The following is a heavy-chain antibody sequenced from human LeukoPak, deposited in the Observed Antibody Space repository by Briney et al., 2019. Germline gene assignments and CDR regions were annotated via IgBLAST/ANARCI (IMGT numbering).Heavy chain of an antibody. CDR1: GGSISSYY. J-gene: IGHJ3*02. D-gene: IGHD3-10*01. Sequence: PSETLSLICSVSGGSISSYYWSWIRQPPGKGLEWIGYPYYSGSTNSNPSLKSRVTMSVDTSKNQFSLKLRSVTAADTAVYYCAKGGSGISNAFDIWGQGTMVTVSS. CDR3: AKGGSGISNAFDI. CDR2: PYYSGST. V-gene: IGHV4-59*01.